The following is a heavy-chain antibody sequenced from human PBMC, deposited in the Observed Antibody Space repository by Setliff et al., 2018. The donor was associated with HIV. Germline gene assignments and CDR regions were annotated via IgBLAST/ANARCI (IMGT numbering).Heavy chain of an antibody. Sequence: ASVKVSCKASGDTFTTYALHWVRQAPGQRLEWMGWINAGNGDTKSSQKFQGRVTITRGTSASTAYMELSSLRSEDTGVYYCAIGSSNLPHRPSNYYFDYWGQGTPVTVSS. J-gene: IGHJ4*02. CDR3: AIGSSNLPHRPSNYYFDY. V-gene: IGHV1-3*01. D-gene: IGHD6-13*01. CDR2: INAGNGDT. CDR1: GDTFTTYA.